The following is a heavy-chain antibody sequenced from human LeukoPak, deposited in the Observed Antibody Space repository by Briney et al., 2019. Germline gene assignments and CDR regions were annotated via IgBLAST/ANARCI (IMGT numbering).Heavy chain of an antibody. J-gene: IGHJ4*02. CDR2: IKQDGSEK. D-gene: IGHD3-16*01. CDR3: ARDYERPGMYLGGSPFDY. CDR1: GFTFSSYW. V-gene: IGHV3-7*01. Sequence: GGSLRLSCAASGFTFSSYWMSWVRQAPGKGLEWVANIKQDGSEKYYVDSVKGRFTISRDNAKNSLYLQMNSLRAEDTAVYYCARDYERPGMYLGGSPFDYWGQGTLVTVSS.